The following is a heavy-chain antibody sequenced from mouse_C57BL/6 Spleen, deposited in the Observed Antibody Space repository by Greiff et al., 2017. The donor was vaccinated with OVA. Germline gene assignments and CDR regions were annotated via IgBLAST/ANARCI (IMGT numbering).Heavy chain of an antibody. Sequence: QVQLQQPGAELVKPGASVPLSCKASGYTFTSYWMHWVKQRPGPGLAWIGMIHPNSGSTNYNEKFKSKATLTVDKSSSTAYMQLSSLTSEDSAVYYCAREGGFAYWGQGTLVTVSA. CDR2: IHPNSGST. J-gene: IGHJ3*01. V-gene: IGHV1-64*01. CDR1: GYTFTSYW. CDR3: AREGGFAY.